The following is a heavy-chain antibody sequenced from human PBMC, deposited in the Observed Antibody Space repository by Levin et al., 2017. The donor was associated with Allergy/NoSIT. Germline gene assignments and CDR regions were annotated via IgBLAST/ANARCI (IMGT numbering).Heavy chain of an antibody. Sequence: GGSLRLSCAASGFTFSGSAMHWVRQASGKGLEWVGRIRSKANSYATAYAASVKGRFTISRDDSKNTAYLQMNSLKTEDTAVYYCTIGANIAARYSGHYWGQGTLVTVSS. CDR3: TIGANIAARYSGHY. V-gene: IGHV3-73*01. J-gene: IGHJ4*02. CDR1: GFTFSGSA. D-gene: IGHD6-6*01. CDR2: IRSKANSYAT.